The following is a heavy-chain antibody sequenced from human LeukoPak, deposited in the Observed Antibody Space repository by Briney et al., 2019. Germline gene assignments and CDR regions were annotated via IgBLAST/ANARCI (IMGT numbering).Heavy chain of an antibody. CDR1: GFTFSSYA. CDR3: AKSGGSGLIDY. Sequence: GSLRLSCAASGFTFSSYAMSWVRQAPGKGLEWIGNIYSSGNTYYNASLKSRVTIYIDTSKNQFSLNLSSVTAADTAVYYCAKSGGSGLIDYWGQGTLVTVSS. D-gene: IGHD1-26*01. J-gene: IGHJ4*02. V-gene: IGHV4-59*04. CDR2: IYSSGNT.